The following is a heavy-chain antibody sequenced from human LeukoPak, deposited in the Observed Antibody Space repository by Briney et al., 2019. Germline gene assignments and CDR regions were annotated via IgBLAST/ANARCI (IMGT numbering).Heavy chain of an antibody. Sequence: PGGSLRLSCAASGFTFDDYGMSWVRQAPGKGLEWVSGINWNGGSTGYADSVKGRFTTSRDNAKNTLYLQMNSLRAEDTAVYYCARGGSYLSAFDIWGQGTMVTVSS. D-gene: IGHD1-26*01. V-gene: IGHV3-20*04. CDR1: GFTFDDYG. CDR2: INWNGGST. CDR3: ARGGSYLSAFDI. J-gene: IGHJ3*02.